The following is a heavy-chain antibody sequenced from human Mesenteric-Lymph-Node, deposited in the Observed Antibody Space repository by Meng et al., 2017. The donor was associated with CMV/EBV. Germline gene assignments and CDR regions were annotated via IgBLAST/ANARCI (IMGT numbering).Heavy chain of an antibody. CDR1: GYTFTDYY. CDR3: ARDLADYYDSSGSNIDWFDP. J-gene: IGHJ5*02. Sequence: ASVKVSCKASGYTFTDYYMHWVRQAPGQGLEWMGWINPNSGGTNFAQKFQGRVTMTRDTSISTAYMELSRLRSDDTAVYYCARDLADYYDSSGSNIDWFDPWGQGTLVTVSS. CDR2: INPNSGGT. V-gene: IGHV1-2*02. D-gene: IGHD3-22*01.